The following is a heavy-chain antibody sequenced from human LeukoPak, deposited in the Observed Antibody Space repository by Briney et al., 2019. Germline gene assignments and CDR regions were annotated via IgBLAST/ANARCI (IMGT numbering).Heavy chain of an antibody. Sequence: ASETLSLTCAVSGYSIISGYYWGWIRQPPGKGREWSGSIYHSGSTYYNPSLKSRVTISVDTSKNQLSLKLSSVAAAGRAVYCGARDSIAARRGLFSWGQGTLVTVSS. CDR2: IYHSGST. D-gene: IGHD6-6*01. V-gene: IGHV4-38-2*01. CDR3: ARDSIAARRGLFS. CDR1: GYSIISGYY. J-gene: IGHJ5*02.